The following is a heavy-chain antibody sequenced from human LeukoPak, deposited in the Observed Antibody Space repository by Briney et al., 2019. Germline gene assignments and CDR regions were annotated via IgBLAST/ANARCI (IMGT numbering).Heavy chain of an antibody. CDR3: ARWQIAAAGSSFDY. D-gene: IGHD6-13*01. V-gene: IGHV3-48*01. Sequence: GGSLRLSCAASGFTFSRYAMNWVRQAPGKGLEWVSYINTDSSDIHYADSVKGRFTISRHNSKNTLYLQMNSLRAEDTAVYYCARWQIAAAGSSFDYWGQGTLVTVSS. CDR2: INTDSSDI. CDR1: GFTFSRYA. J-gene: IGHJ4*02.